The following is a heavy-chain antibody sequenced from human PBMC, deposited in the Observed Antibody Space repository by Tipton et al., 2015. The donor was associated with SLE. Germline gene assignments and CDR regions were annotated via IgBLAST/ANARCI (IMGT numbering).Heavy chain of an antibody. J-gene: IGHJ5*02. CDR2: VIPIFDTS. CDR1: GGTFNNYA. V-gene: IGHV1-69*01. CDR3: ASRDRWAFNWFDP. Sequence: QLVQSGPEVKKPGSSVKVSCKASGGTFNNYAISWVRQAPGQGLEWMGGVIPIFDTSNYAQKFQGRVTITADESTSTAYMELSSLTSEDTAVYYCASRDRWAFNWFDPWGQGPLVPVSS. D-gene: IGHD5-24*01.